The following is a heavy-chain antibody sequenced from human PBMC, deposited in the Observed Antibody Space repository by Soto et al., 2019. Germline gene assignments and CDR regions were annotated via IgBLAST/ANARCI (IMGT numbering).Heavy chain of an antibody. CDR2: IYYSGST. D-gene: IGHD6-6*01. J-gene: IGHJ5*02. CDR1: GASMSSGGFY. Sequence: SETLSLTCTVSGASMSSGGFYWTWIRQSPGKGLEWIGYIYYSGSTYYNPSLESRVAISLDTSRSQFSLTLHSVTAADTAIYYCARDRHNNFFDPWGQGTLVTVSS. CDR3: ARDRHNNFFDP. V-gene: IGHV4-31*03.